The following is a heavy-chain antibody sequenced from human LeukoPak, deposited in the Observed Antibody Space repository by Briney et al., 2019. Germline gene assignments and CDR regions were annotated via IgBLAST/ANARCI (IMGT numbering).Heavy chain of an antibody. V-gene: IGHV3-23*01. Sequence: PGGSLRLSCAASEFTFSTYAMSWVRQAPGKGLEWVSGISGDGGITYYAGSVRGRFTISRDNSKNTLFLQMNSRRAEDTAIYYCAKSSAPGGYYYYGMDVWGQGTTVTVSS. CDR3: AKSSAPGGYYYYGMDV. D-gene: IGHD6-19*01. CDR1: EFTFSTYA. J-gene: IGHJ6*02. CDR2: ISGDGGIT.